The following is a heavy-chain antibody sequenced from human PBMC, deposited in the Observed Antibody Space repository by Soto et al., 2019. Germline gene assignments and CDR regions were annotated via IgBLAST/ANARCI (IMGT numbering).Heavy chain of an antibody. CDR2: TYYRSKWNN. J-gene: IGHJ6*02. V-gene: IGHV6-1*01. CDR3: ARFRAAGIAARTYYYYGMDV. CDR1: GDSVSSDSAA. Sequence: PSQTLSLTCAISGDSVSSDSAAWNWIRQSPSRGPEWLGRTYYRSKWNNDYGLSVKSRITINPDTSKNQFSLHLHSVTPEDTAVYYCARFRAAGIAARTYYYYGMDVWGQGTTVTVSS. D-gene: IGHD6-6*01.